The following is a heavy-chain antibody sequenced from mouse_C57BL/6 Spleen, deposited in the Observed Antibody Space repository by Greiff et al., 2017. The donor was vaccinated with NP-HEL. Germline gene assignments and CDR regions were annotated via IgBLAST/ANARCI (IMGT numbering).Heavy chain of an antibody. D-gene: IGHD3-2*02. CDR2: ISDGGSYT. J-gene: IGHJ2*01. CDR3: ARVQDSSGYVDYFDY. CDR1: GFTFSSYA. Sequence: EVQVVESGGGLVKPGGSLKLSCAASGFTFSSYAMSWVRPTPEKRLEWVATISDGGSYTYYPDNVKGRFTISRDNAKNNLYLQMSHLKSEDTAMYYCARVQDSSGYVDYFDYWGQGTTLTVSS. V-gene: IGHV5-4*01.